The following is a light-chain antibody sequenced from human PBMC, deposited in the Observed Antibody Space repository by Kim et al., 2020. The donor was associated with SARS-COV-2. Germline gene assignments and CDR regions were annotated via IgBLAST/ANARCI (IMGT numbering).Light chain of an antibody. CDR1: QSVSRY. V-gene: IGKV3-11*01. CDR3: QQRSNWPLT. Sequence: SLSPGERATRSGRASQSVSRYLAWYQQKPGQAPRLLIYDASNRATGIPARFSGSGSGTDFTLTISSLEPEDFAVYYCQQRSNWPLTFGGGTKV. J-gene: IGKJ4*01. CDR2: DAS.